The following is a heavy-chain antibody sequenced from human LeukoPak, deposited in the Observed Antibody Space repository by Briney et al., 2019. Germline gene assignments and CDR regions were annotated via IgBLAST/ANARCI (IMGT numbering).Heavy chain of an antibody. CDR2: INHSGST. CDR3: ARSNIELWWWQGYAFDI. J-gene: IGHJ3*02. V-gene: IGHV4-34*01. Sequence: SETLSLTCAVYGGSFSGYYWSWIRQPPGKGLEWIGEINHSGSTNYNPSLKSRVTISVDTSKNQFSLKLSSVTAADTAVYYCARSNIELWWWQGYAFDIWGQGTMVTVSS. CDR1: GGSFSGYY. D-gene: IGHD2-21*01.